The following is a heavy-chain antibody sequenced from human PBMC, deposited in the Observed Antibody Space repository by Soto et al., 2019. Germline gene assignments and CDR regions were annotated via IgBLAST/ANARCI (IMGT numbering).Heavy chain of an antibody. J-gene: IGHJ4*02. V-gene: IGHV4-59*08. CDR2: IYYSGST. D-gene: IGHD3-3*01. CDR1: GGSISSYY. Sequence: SETLSLTCTVSGGSISSYYWSWIRQPPGKGLEWIGYIYYSGSTNYNPSLKSRVTISVDTSKNQFSLKLSSVTAADTAVYYCGRHKSITIFGVVTYFDCWGQGTLVTVSS. CDR3: GRHKSITIFGVVTYFDC.